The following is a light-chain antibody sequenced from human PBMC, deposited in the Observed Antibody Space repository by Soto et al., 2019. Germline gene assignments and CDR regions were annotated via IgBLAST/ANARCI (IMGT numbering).Light chain of an antibody. V-gene: IGKV2-28*01. Sequence: DIVMTQSPLSLPVTPGEPASISCRSSQSLLHSNGYNYWDWYLQKPGQSPQLLIYLGSNRASGVPDRFSGSGSGTDFTLKISGVEAEDVGVYYCMQALQTPPTFGQGTKLEIK. CDR2: LGS. J-gene: IGKJ2*01. CDR1: QSLLHSNGYNY. CDR3: MQALQTPPT.